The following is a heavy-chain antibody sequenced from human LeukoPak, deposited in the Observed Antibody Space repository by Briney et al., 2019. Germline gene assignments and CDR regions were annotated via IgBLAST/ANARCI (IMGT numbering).Heavy chain of an antibody. CDR2: IYYSGST. CDR1: GGSISSYY. Sequence: SETLSLTCTVSGGSISSYYWSWLRQPPGKGLEWIGNIYYSGSTNYNPSLKSRVTISVDTSKNQFSLTLASVTAADTAAYYCARLSKQLTTGNPFDIWGQGTMVTFSS. D-gene: IGHD6-13*01. CDR3: ARLSKQLTTGNPFDI. J-gene: IGHJ3*02. V-gene: IGHV4-59*08.